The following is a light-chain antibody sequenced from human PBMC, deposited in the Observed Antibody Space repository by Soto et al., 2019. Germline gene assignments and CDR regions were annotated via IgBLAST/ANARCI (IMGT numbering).Light chain of an antibody. V-gene: IGLV2-14*01. CDR1: SSDIGTYTS. J-gene: IGLJ2*01. CDR2: EVS. CDR3: SSYTTIKTVV. Sequence: QSALTQPASVSGSPGQSITISCTGTSSDIGTYTSVSWFQHHPGKAPNHIIFEVSNRPSGISDRFSGFKSANTSYLTISGVEPEDEADYHCSSYTTIKTVVFGGGTKVTVL.